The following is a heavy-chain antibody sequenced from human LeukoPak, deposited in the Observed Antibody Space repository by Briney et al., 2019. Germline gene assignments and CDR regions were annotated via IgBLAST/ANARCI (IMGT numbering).Heavy chain of an antibody. V-gene: IGHV3-11*04. CDR3: VSSSGYHY. CDR2: ISSSGRTI. J-gene: IGHJ4*02. Sequence: GGSLRLSCAASGFTFTDYYMSWIRQAPGKGLEWLSYISSSGRTIYYADSVKGRFTISRDNSKNTLCLQMNSLRAEDTAVYYCVSSSGYHYWGQGTLVTVSS. D-gene: IGHD3-22*01. CDR1: GFTFTDYY.